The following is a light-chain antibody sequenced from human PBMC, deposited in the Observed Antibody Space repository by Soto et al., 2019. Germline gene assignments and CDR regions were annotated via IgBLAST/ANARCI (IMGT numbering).Light chain of an antibody. Sequence: PGEGATLSCRASQTVTSSFLAWYQRKPGQAPRLLIYGASDRATGIPDRFSGSGSGTDFTLTISSLQPEDFATYYCQQLSTYPLTFGGGTKVDIK. V-gene: IGKV3-20*01. CDR1: QTVTSSF. J-gene: IGKJ4*01. CDR2: GAS. CDR3: QQLSTYPLT.